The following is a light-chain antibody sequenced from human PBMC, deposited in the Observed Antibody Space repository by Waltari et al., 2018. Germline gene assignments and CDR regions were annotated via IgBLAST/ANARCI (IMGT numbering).Light chain of an antibody. V-gene: IGKV3-20*01. J-gene: IGKJ4*01. CDR3: QQYGSSPLT. CDR1: QSVSSSC. CDR2: AAS. Sequence: EIVLTQSPGTLSLSPGERATLSCRASQSVSSSCLAWYQQSHGQAPRLLIYAASSRATGIPDRFSGSGSGTEFTLTISRLEPEDFAVYYCQQYGSSPLTFGGGTKVEI.